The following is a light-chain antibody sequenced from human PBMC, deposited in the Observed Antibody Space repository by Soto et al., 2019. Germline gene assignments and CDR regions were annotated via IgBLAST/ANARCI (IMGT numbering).Light chain of an antibody. CDR3: AAWDDSLNGHAV. Sequence: QSVLTQPPSASGTPGQRVTISCSGSSSNIGSNTVSWYQQLPGTAPKLLIYNNNQQPSGVPDRFSGSKSGTSASLAISGLQSEDEADYYCAAWDDSLNGHAVFGGGTQLTVL. V-gene: IGLV1-44*01. CDR1: SSNIGSNT. J-gene: IGLJ7*01. CDR2: NNN.